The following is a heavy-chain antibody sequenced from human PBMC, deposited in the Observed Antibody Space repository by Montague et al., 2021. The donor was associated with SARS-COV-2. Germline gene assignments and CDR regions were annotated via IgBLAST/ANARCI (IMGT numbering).Heavy chain of an antibody. V-gene: IGHV3-49*04. J-gene: IGHJ4*02. CDR2: IRSKAYDGTP. Sequence: SLRLSCAASGFTFGDYAMSWVRQAPGKGLEWVGFIRSKAYDGTPEYAASVKGRFTISRDDSKSIAYLQMNSLKTEDTAVYYCTRDLLVGATVYWGQGTLVTVSS. CDR3: TRDLLVGATVY. D-gene: IGHD1-26*01. CDR1: GFTFGDYA.